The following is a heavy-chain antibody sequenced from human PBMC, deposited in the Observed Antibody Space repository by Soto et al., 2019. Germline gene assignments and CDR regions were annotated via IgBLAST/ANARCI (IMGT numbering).Heavy chain of an antibody. D-gene: IGHD5-18*01. CDR2: MHRGGTT. CDR3: ARVNTTLVDHFDC. J-gene: IGHJ4*02. CDR1: GCSVSATS. Sequence: LXLSCVVSGCSVSATSIFWVRQATGKGLECVSLMHRGGTTDNADSVKGRFTTSRDKSKNTLYLHMNGLRVEDTAVYYCARVNTTLVDHFDCWGQGTLVTVSS. V-gene: IGHV3-53*01.